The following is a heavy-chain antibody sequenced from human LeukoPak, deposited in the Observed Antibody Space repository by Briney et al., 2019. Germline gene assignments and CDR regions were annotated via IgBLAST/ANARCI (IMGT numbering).Heavy chain of an antibody. CDR3: AKDESAGYYYFDY. CDR1: GFTFSNYA. J-gene: IGHJ4*02. V-gene: IGHV3-23*01. CDR2: ISSSGGST. D-gene: IGHD3-9*01. Sequence: QSGGSLRLSCATSGFTFSNYAMSWVRQIPGKGLEWVSVISSSGGSTYYADSVKGRFTISRDNSKNSLYLQMHSLRAEDTAVYFCAKDESAGYYYFDYWGQGTLATVSS.